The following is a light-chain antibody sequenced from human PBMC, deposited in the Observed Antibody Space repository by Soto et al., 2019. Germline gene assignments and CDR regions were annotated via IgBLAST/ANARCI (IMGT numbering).Light chain of an antibody. CDR2: GAS. J-gene: IGKJ1*01. CDR1: QSVSSSH. CDR3: QQYGSSPRT. V-gene: IGKV3-20*01. Sequence: EIVMTQSPTTLSVSPGGRATLFCRASQSVSSSHLAWYQQKPGQAPRLLISGASSRATGIPDRFTGSGSGTDFTLTISRLEPEDFAVYYCQQYGSSPRTFGQGTKVDIK.